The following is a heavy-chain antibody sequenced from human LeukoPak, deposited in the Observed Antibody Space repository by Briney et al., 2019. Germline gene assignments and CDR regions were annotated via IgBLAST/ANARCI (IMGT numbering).Heavy chain of an antibody. V-gene: IGHV3-23*01. Sequence: GGSLRLSCAASGFTFSSYAMSWVRQAPGKGLEWVSAISGSGGSTYYADSVKGRFTISRDNSKNTLYLQMNSLRAEDTAVYYCAKAGYAYSYGNYFDYWGQGTLVTVSS. J-gene: IGHJ4*02. D-gene: IGHD5-18*01. CDR1: GFTFSSYA. CDR3: AKAGYAYSYGNYFDY. CDR2: ISGSGGST.